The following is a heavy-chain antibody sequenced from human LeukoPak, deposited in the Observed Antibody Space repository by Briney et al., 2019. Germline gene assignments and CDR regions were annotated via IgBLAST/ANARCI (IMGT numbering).Heavy chain of an antibody. J-gene: IGHJ6*02. CDR3: AKNYESGRGVPYGMDV. Sequence: GGSLRLSCAASGFTFRNYAMSWVRQAPGKGLEWVSTISGSGVDTDYADSVKDRFPISRDNSRNTLYLQMSSLRDEDTAVYYCAKNYESGRGVPYGMDVWGQGTTVTVSS. CDR1: GFTFRNYA. V-gene: IGHV3-23*01. D-gene: IGHD3-10*01. CDR2: ISGSGVDT.